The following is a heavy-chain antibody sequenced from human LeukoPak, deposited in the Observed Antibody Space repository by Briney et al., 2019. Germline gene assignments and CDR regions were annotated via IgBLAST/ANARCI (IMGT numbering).Heavy chain of an antibody. D-gene: IGHD2-15*01. V-gene: IGHV1-69*04. CDR3: ARVGLRGYYGMDV. J-gene: IGHJ6*02. CDR1: GGTFSSYA. CDR2: IIPILGIA. Sequence: ASVKVSCKASGGTFSSYAISWVRQAPGQGLEWKGRIIPILGIANYAQKFQGRVTITADKSTSTAYMELSSLRSEDTAVYYCARVGLRGYYGMDVWGQGTTVTVSS.